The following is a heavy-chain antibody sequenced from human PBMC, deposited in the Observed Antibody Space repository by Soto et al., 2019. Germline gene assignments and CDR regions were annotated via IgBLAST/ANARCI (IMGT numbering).Heavy chain of an antibody. CDR3: ARAHHYDFWSGSHYYYMDV. CDR2: ISSSSSTI. D-gene: IGHD3-3*01. CDR1: GFTFSSYS. V-gene: IGHV3-48*01. Sequence: GGSLRLSCAASGFTFSSYSMNWVRQAPGKGLVWVSYISSSSSTIYYADSVKGRFTISRDNAKNSPYLQMNSLRAEDTAVYYCARAHHYDFWSGSHYYYMDVWGKGTTVTVSS. J-gene: IGHJ6*03.